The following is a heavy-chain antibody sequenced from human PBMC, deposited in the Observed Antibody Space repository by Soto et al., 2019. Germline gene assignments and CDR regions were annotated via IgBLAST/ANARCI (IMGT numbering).Heavy chain of an antibody. J-gene: IGHJ5*02. V-gene: IGHV3-21*01. CDR3: AREGRISRDNWFDP. CDR1: GFTFSSYN. CDR2: MSSSGSFI. Sequence: EVQLVESGGGLVKPGGSLRLSCAASGFTFSSYNMNWARQAPGKGLEWVASMSSSGSFIYYADPLKGRFTISRDNAKNCMYLQMNSLKVDDTAVYYCAREGRISRDNWFDPWGQGTLVIVSS.